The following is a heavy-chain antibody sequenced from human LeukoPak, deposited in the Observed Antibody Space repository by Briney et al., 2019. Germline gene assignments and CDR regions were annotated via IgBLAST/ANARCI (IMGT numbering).Heavy chain of an antibody. V-gene: IGHV3-48*03. Sequence: GGSLRLSCAASGFTFTSYEMNWVRRAPGKGLEWVSYISSSSSIIYYADSVKGRFTISRDNAKNSLYLQMNSLRAEDKAVYYCARVSSSGWYVDYWGQGTLVTVSA. D-gene: IGHD6-19*01. CDR3: ARVSSSGWYVDY. J-gene: IGHJ4*02. CDR1: GFTFTSYE. CDR2: ISSSSSII.